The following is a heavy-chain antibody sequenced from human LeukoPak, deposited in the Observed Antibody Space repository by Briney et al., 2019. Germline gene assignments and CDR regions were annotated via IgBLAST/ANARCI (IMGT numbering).Heavy chain of an antibody. CDR2: ISWNSGSI. D-gene: IGHD6-13*01. J-gene: IGHJ4*02. Sequence: GGSLRLSCAASGFTFDDYAMHWVRQAPGKGLEWVSGISWNSGSIGYADSVKGRFTISRDNAKNSLYLQMNSLRAEDTALYYCAKDWVAAAGRFDYWGQGTLGTVSS. CDR3: AKDWVAAAGRFDY. V-gene: IGHV3-9*01. CDR1: GFTFDDYA.